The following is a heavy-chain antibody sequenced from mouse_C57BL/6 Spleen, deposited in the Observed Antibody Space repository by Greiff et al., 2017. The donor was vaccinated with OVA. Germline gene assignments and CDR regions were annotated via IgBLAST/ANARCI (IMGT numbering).Heavy chain of an antibody. CDR2: IYPGSGNT. Sequence: QVQLKESGAELVRPGASVKLSCKASGYTFTDYYINWVKQRPGQGLEWIARIYPGSGNTYYNEKFKGKATLTAEKSSSTAYMQLSSLTSEDSAVYFCARRGYYGDAMDYWGQGTSVTVSS. CDR3: ARRGYYGDAMDY. J-gene: IGHJ4*01. V-gene: IGHV1-76*01. D-gene: IGHD1-1*02. CDR1: GYTFTDYY.